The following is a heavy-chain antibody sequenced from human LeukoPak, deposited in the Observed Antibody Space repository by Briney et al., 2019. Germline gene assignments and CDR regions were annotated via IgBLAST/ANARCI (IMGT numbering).Heavy chain of an antibody. Sequence: SVKVSCKASGYTFTRYYMHWVPQAAGQGLEGMGGIIPIFGTANSAQKFQGRVTITTDESTSTAYMELSSLRSEDTAVYYCARVVAEGPYYYYMDVWGKGTTVTVSS. J-gene: IGHJ6*03. CDR2: IIPIFGTA. CDR3: ARVVAEGPYYYYMDV. CDR1: GYTFTRYY. V-gene: IGHV1-69*05.